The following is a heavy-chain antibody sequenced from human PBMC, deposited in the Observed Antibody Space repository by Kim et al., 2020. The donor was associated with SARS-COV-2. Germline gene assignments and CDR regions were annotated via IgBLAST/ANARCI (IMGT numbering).Heavy chain of an antibody. J-gene: IGHJ4*02. CDR1: GFTFSSYS. V-gene: IGHV3-21*01. D-gene: IGHD3-22*01. Sequence: GGSLRLSCAASGFTFSSYSMNWVRQAPGKGLEWVSSISSSSSYIYYADSVKGRFTISRDNAKNSLYLQMNSLRAEDTAVYYCARVPYYYDSSGYPSYFDYWGQGTLVTVSS. CDR2: ISSSSSYI. CDR3: ARVPYYYDSSGYPSYFDY.